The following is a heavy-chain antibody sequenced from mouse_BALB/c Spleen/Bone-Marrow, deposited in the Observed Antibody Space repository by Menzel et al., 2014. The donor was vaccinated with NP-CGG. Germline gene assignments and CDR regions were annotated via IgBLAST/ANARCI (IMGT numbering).Heavy chain of an antibody. D-gene: IGHD2-4*01. Sequence: EVQRVESGGGLVKPGGSLKLSCAASGFTFSSYAMSWVRQSPEKRLEWVAEISSGGSYTYYPDTVTGRLTISRDNAKNTLYLEMSSLRSEDTAMYYCAREGLRRRAAMDYWGQGTSVTVSS. J-gene: IGHJ4*01. V-gene: IGHV5-9-4*01. CDR3: AREGLRRRAAMDY. CDR1: GFTFSSYA. CDR2: ISSGGSYT.